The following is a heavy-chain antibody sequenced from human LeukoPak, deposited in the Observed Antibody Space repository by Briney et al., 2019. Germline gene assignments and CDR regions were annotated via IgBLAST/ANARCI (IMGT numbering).Heavy chain of an antibody. CDR3: ARVPRLSLYYYYYYYMDV. CDR2: INWNGGST. Sequence: GGSLRLSCAASGFTFDDYGMSWVRQAPGEGLEWVSGINWNGGSTGYADSVKGRFTISRDNAKNSLYLQMNSLRAEDTALYYCARVPRLSLYYYYYYYMDVWGKGTTVTVSS. V-gene: IGHV3-20*04. CDR1: GFTFDDYG. D-gene: IGHD3-16*02. J-gene: IGHJ6*03.